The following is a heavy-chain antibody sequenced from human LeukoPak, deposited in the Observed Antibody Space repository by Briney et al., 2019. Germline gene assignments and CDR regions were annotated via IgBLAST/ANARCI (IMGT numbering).Heavy chain of an antibody. Sequence: SETLSLTCTVSGGSISSSSYSWGWIRQPPGKGLERIGSIYYSGSTYYNPSLKSRVTISVDTSKNQFSLKLSSVTAADTAVYYCSIVARTYYFDYWGQGTLVTVSA. J-gene: IGHJ4*02. CDR1: GGSISSSSYS. CDR2: IYYSGST. D-gene: IGHD5-12*01. CDR3: SIVARTYYFDY. V-gene: IGHV4-39*01.